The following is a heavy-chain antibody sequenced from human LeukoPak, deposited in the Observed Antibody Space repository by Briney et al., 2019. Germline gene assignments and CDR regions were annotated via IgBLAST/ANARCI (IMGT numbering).Heavy chain of an antibody. J-gene: IGHJ2*01. CDR1: GFTFRDYY. CDR2: ISRSAGTI. V-gene: IGHV3-11*04. D-gene: IGHD4-17*01. Sequence: GGSLRLSCAASGFTFRDYYMSWIRQAPGKGREWISYISRSAGTIHYVDSVKGRFTISRDNAKNSLYLQMDSLRVEDTAVYYCATSVTRRRLDWFIDLWGRGTLVSVSS. CDR3: ATSVTRRRLDWFIDL.